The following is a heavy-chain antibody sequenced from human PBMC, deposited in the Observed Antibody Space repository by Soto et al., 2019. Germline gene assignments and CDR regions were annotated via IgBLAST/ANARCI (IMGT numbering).Heavy chain of an antibody. Sequence: EASVKVSCKASGYTFTSYYMHWVRQAPGQGLEWMGIINPSVGSTSYAQKFQGRVTMTRDTSTSTAYMELSSLRSEDTAVYYCARIGYYDSSGYPGSPYWGQGTLVTVSS. D-gene: IGHD3-22*01. CDR1: GYTFTSYY. V-gene: IGHV1-46*01. J-gene: IGHJ4*02. CDR2: INPSVGST. CDR3: ARIGYYDSSGYPGSPY.